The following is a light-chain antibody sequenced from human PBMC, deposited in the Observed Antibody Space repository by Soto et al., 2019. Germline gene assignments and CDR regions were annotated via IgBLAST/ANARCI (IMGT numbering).Light chain of an antibody. Sequence: QSALTQPPSASGSPGQSVAISCTGTSSDVGGYNYVSWYQQHPGKAPKLMIYEVNKRPSGVPDRFSGSKSGNTASLTVSGLQAEDEDDSYCSSYAGSSNVFGTGTKVTVL. CDR3: SSYAGSSNV. V-gene: IGLV2-8*01. CDR2: EVN. J-gene: IGLJ1*01. CDR1: SSDVGGYNY.